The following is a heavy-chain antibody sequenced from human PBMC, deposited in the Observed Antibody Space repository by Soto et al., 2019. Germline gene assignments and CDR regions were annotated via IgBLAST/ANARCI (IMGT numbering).Heavy chain of an antibody. D-gene: IGHD5-18*01. CDR1: PFTFNSDA. CDR2: ISYDGGDK. J-gene: IGHJ4*02. CDR3: ARDNGNTGDYYFDS. Sequence: GGSRRLSCAAAPFTFNSDARHWVRQPPGKGLEWVAVISYDGGDKYYGDSVKGRLTISRDRSKNTLYLQMNSLRTEDTAIYYCARDNGNTGDYYFDSWGKGPMVTV. V-gene: IGHV3-30-3*01.